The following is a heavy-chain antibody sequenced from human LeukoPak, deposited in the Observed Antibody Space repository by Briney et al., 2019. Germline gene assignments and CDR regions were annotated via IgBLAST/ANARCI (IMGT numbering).Heavy chain of an antibody. CDR1: GYTFSDYY. Sequence: ASVKVSCKASGYTFSDYYMHWVRQAPGQGLEWMGWINPNSGGTNYAQKFQGRVTMTRDTSISTAYMELSRLRSDDTAVYYCARDLSGVTRPYYYYYMDVWGKGTTVTISS. CDR3: ARDLSGVTRPYYYYYMDV. J-gene: IGHJ6*03. CDR2: INPNSGGT. V-gene: IGHV1-2*02. D-gene: IGHD2-21*02.